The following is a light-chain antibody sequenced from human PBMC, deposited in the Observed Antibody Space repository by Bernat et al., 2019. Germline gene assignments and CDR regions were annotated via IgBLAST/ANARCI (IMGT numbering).Light chain of an antibody. CDR1: QSISSW. V-gene: IGKV1-5*03. CDR3: QQYDGYPWT. CDR2: QAS. J-gene: IGKJ1*01. Sequence: DIQMTQSPSTLSASVGDRVTITCRASQSISSWLAWYQQTPGKAPILLIYQASSLQSGVPSRCSGSGSGTEFTLTISSLQADDFATYYCQQYDGYPWTFGQGTKVEIK.